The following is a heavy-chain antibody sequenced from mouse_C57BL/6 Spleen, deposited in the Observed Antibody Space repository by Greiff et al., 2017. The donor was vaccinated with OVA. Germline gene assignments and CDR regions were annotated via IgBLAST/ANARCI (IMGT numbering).Heavy chain of an antibody. CDR3: ARGDYPDY. V-gene: IGHV1-85*01. D-gene: IGHD2-4*01. Sequence: VQLQQSGPELVKPGASVKLSCTASGYTFTSYDINWVKQRPGQGLEWIGWIYPRDGSTKYTEKFKGKATLTVDTSSSTAYMELHSLTSEDSAVYFCARGDYPDYWGQGTTLTVSS. J-gene: IGHJ2*01. CDR1: GYTFTSYD. CDR2: IYPRDGST.